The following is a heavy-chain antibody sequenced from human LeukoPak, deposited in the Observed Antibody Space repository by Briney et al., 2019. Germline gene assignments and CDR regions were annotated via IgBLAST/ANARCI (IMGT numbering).Heavy chain of an antibody. D-gene: IGHD2-2*01. CDR3: AREDCTSSSCPGGFDP. CDR1: GFTFSYYS. Sequence: SGGSLRLSCAASGFTFSYYSMNWVRQAPGKGLEWVSSISSASGYIYYADSVKGRFTISRDNAKNSLYLQMNSLRAEDTAVYYCAREDCTSSSCPGGFDPWGQGTLVTVSS. V-gene: IGHV3-21*01. J-gene: IGHJ5*02. CDR2: ISSASGYI.